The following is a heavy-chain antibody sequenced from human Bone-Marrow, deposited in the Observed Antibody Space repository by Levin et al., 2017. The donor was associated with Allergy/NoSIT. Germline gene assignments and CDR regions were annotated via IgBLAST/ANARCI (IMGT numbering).Heavy chain of an antibody. D-gene: IGHD3-3*01. Sequence: PGGSLRLSCTASGFTFGDYAMSWFRQAPGKGLEWVGFIRSKAYGGTTEYAASVKGRFTISRDDSKSIAYLQMNSLKTEDTAVYYCTSRRDTYYDFWSGYDDGMDVWGQGTTVTVSS. J-gene: IGHJ6*02. CDR1: GFTFGDYA. CDR2: IRSKAYGGTT. CDR3: TSRRDTYYDFWSGYDDGMDV. V-gene: IGHV3-49*03.